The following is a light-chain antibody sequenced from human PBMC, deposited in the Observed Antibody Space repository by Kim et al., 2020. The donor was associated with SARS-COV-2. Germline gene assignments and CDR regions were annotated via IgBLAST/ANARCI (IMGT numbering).Light chain of an antibody. Sequence: GQSITISCTGTSTNVGGYNYVHWYQQLPGKAPKLLIYDVSNRPSGVPNRFSGSKSGNSASLTISGLQAEDEADYYCSSYTSSRTWVFGGGTQLTVL. V-gene: IGLV2-14*03. CDR2: DVS. CDR3: SSYTSSRTWV. CDR1: STNVGGYNY. J-gene: IGLJ3*02.